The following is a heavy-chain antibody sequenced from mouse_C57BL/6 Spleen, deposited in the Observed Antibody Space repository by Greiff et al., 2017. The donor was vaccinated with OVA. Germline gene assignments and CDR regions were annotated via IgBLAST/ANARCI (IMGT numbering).Heavy chain of an antibody. CDR3: ARWGGTTVVADYYAMDY. Sequence: QVQLQQPGAELVRPGTSVKLSCKASGYTFTSYWMHWVKQRPGQGLEWIGVIDPSDSYTNYNQKFKGKATLTVDTSSSTAYMQLSSLTSEDSAVYYCARWGGTTVVADYYAMDYWGQGTSVTVSS. D-gene: IGHD1-1*01. CDR1: GYTFTSYW. CDR2: IDPSDSYT. J-gene: IGHJ4*01. V-gene: IGHV1-59*01.